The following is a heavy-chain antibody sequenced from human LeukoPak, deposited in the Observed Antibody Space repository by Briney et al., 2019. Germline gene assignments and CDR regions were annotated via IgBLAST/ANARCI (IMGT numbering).Heavy chain of an antibody. V-gene: IGHV1-18*01. CDR1: VYTFTSYG. J-gene: IGHJ4*02. CDR3: ARLPDWPGAEAAGSDPDY. D-gene: IGHD6-13*01. CDR2: ISAYNGST. Sequence: ASVEVSCKASVYTFTSYGISWVRQAPGQGLEWMGGISAYNGSTNYAQKLQGRVTMTTDTSTSTPYMELRSLRSEDTAVYYCARLPDWPGAEAAGSDPDYWGQGTLVTVSS.